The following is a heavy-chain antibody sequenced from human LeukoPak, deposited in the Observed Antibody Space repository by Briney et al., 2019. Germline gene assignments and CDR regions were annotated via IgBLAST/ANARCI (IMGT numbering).Heavy chain of an antibody. CDR2: IGSSSSYI. D-gene: IGHD7-27*01. CDR3: ARDLGNGDYYFDY. V-gene: IGHV3-21*01. J-gene: IGHJ4*02. Sequence: GGSLRLSCAASGFTFSSYSMNWVRQAPGKGLEWVSSIGSSSSYIYYADSVKGRFTISRDNAKNSLYLQMNSLRAEDTAVYYCARDLGNGDYYFDYWGQGTLVTVSS. CDR1: GFTFSSYS.